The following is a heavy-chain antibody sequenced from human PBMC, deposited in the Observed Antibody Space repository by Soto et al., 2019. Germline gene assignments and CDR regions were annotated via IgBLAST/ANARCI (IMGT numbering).Heavy chain of an antibody. CDR1: GFTFSSYG. J-gene: IGHJ6*01. V-gene: IGHV3-30*18. CDR2: ISYDGSNK. Sequence: QVQLVESGGGVVQPGRSLRLSCAASGFTFSSYGMHWVRQAPGKGLEWVAVISYDGSNKYYADSVKGRFTISRDNSKNTLYLQMNSLRAEDTAVYYCAKDIPIYGGGDYYYGMDVW. D-gene: IGHD4-17*01. CDR3: AKDIPIYGGGDYYYGMDV.